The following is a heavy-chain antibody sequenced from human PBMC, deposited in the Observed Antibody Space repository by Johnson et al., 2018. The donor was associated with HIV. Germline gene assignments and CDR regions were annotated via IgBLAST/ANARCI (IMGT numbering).Heavy chain of an antibody. V-gene: IGHV3-9*01. CDR2: ISWNSGTI. J-gene: IGHJ3*02. CDR1: GFTFDDYA. D-gene: IGHD3-22*01. CDR3: AKDREGIVVVASFLDI. Sequence: VQLVESGGGLVQPGRSLRLSCAASGFTFDDYAMHWVRQAPGKGLEWVSGISWNSGTIGYADSVKGRFTISRDKAKNSLYLQMNSLRAEDTALYYCAKDREGIVVVASFLDIWGQGTMVTVSS.